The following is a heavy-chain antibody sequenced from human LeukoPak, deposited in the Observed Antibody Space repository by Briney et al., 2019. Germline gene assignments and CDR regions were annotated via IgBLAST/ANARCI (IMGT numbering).Heavy chain of an antibody. CDR1: GYSFTSYW. J-gene: IGHJ4*02. CDR2: IYPGDSDT. V-gene: IGHV5-51*01. CDR3: ARQATYYYGSGSYYFSDY. D-gene: IGHD3-10*01. Sequence: GESLKISCKGSGYSFTSYWIGWVRQMPGKGLEWMGIIYPGDSDTRYSPSFQGQVTISADKSISTAYLQWSSLKASDTAMYYCARQATYYYGSGSYYFSDYWGQGTLVTVSS.